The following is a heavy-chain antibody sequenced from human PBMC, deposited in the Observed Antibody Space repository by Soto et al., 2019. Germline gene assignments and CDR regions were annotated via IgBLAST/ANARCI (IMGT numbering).Heavy chain of an antibody. CDR1: GFTVMSYW. D-gene: IGHD3-16*01. V-gene: IGHV3-7*01. CDR3: ARDIGFDYVN. J-gene: IGHJ4*02. Sequence: PGGSLRLSCAVSGFTVMSYWMSWVRQAPGKGLEWVASIKEDGSEIYYLHSVRDRFSISRDSAGNALHLTMNYLSAEDTGVYFCARDIGFDYVNWGQGTLVTVSS. CDR2: IKEDGSEI.